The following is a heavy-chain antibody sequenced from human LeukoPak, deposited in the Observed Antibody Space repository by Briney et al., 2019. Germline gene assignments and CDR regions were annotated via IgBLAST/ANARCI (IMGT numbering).Heavy chain of an antibody. CDR1: GYTFTGYY. V-gene: IGHV1-2*02. CDR3: ARSSGDAGWFDP. D-gene: IGHD5-12*01. Sequence: ASVKLSCNASGYTFTGYYIHWVRHAPGQGHEWMGFINPNNGGTNNSQKFQGRVTMTRDTSISTAYMELSRLRSDDTAVYYCARSSGDAGWFDPWGQGTLVTVSS. J-gene: IGHJ5*02. CDR2: INPNNGGT.